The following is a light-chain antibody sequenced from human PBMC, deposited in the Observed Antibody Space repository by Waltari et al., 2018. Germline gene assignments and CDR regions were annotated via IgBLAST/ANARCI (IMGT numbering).Light chain of an antibody. J-gene: IGKJ2*01. Sequence: IRMTQSPSSLSASTGDRVTITCRACQGISSYLAWYQQKPGKAPKLLIYAASTLQSGVPSRFSGSGSGTDFTLTISCLQSEDFATYYCQQYYSYQYTFGQGTKLEIK. V-gene: IGKV1-8*01. CDR2: AAS. CDR3: QQYYSYQYT. CDR1: QGISSY.